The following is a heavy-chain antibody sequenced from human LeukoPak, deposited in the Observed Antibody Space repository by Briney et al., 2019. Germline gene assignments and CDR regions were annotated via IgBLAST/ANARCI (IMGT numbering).Heavy chain of an antibody. CDR3: ARIRTVFGANYMDV. Sequence: GGSLRLSCAASGFTFSSYEMNWVRQAPGKGLEWVSYISSSGSTIYYADSVKGRFTISRDNAKNSLYLQMNSLRAEDTALYYCARIRTVFGANYMDVWGKGTTVTVSS. CDR2: ISSSGSTI. D-gene: IGHD3-3*01. CDR1: GFTFSSYE. V-gene: IGHV3-48*03. J-gene: IGHJ6*03.